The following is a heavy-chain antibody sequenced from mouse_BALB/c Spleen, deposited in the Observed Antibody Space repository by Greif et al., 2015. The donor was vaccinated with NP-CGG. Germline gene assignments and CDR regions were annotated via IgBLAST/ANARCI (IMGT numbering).Heavy chain of an antibody. D-gene: IGHD1-2*01. J-gene: IGHJ4*01. V-gene: IGHV2-9*02. Sequence: VKLVESGPGLVAPSQSLSITCTVSGFSLTSYGVHWVRQPPGKGLEWLGVIWAGGSTNYNSALMSRLSISKDNSKSQVFLKMNSLQTDDTAMYYCARGFTTALYYYAMDYWGQGTSVTVSS. CDR2: IWAGGST. CDR3: ARGFTTALYYYAMDY. CDR1: GFSLTSYG.